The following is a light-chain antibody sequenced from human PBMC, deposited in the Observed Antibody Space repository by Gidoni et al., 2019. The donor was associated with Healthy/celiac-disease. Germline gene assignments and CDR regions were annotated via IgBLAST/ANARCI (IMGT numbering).Light chain of an antibody. Sequence: IQMTQSPSSLSASVGDRVTITCQASQDISNYLNWYQQKPGKAPKLLIYDASNLETGVPSRFSGSGSGTDFTFTISSLQPEDIATYYCQQYDNLPPAITFXQXTRLEIK. CDR3: QQYDNLPPAIT. J-gene: IGKJ5*01. CDR1: QDISNY. CDR2: DAS. V-gene: IGKV1-33*01.